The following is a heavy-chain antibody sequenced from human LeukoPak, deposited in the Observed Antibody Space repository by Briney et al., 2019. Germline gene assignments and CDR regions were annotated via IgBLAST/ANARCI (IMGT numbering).Heavy chain of an antibody. CDR3: ARPGFEVAEAFDI. V-gene: IGHV4-34*01. Sequence: SETLSLTCAVYGGSFIGYYWSWIRQPPGKGLEWIGEINHSGSTNYNPSLKSRVTISVDTAKNQFSLKLSSVTAADTAVYYCARPGFEVAEAFDIWGQGTMVTVSS. CDR2: INHSGST. D-gene: IGHD3-10*01. J-gene: IGHJ3*02. CDR1: GGSFIGYY.